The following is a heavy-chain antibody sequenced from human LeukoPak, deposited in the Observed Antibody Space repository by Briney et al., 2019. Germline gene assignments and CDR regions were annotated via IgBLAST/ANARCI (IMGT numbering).Heavy chain of an antibody. CDR3: ARDRCGGGSCHYYFDY. CDR2: ISSSGSTI. V-gene: IGHV3-48*03. J-gene: IGHJ4*02. Sequence: GGSLRLSCAGSGYPFSSYEMNWVRQAPGKGLEWASYISSSGSTIYYADSVKGRFTISRDSAKNSLYLQMNSLRAEDTAVYYCARDRCGGGSCHYYFDYWGQGTLVTVSS. CDR1: GYPFSSYE. D-gene: IGHD2-15*01.